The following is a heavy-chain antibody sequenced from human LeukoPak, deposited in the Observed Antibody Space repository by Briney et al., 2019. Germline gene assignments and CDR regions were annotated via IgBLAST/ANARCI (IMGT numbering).Heavy chain of an antibody. CDR1: GFTFSGYG. Sequence: PGRSLRLSCAASGFTFSGYGIHWVRQAPGKGLEWVAFLSYDGSNKFYADSVKGRFTISRDNSETTLYLQMNSLRAEDTAVYYCARALYNNGWYYFDYWGRGTLVTVSS. D-gene: IGHD6-19*01. CDR3: ARALYNNGWYYFDY. V-gene: IGHV3-33*01. J-gene: IGHJ4*02. CDR2: LSYDGSNK.